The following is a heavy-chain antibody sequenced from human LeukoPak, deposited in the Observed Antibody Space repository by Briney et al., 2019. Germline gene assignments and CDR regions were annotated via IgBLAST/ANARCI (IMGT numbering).Heavy chain of an antibody. CDR1: GFTFSNYA. Sequence: PGGSLRLSCVDSGFTFSNYAMNWVRQAPGKGLEWVSAISGSGGNTYYADSVKGRLTISRDNSRNTLFLQINSLRAEDTAVYYCAKAGGLDHYYYMDVWGTGTTVTVSS. J-gene: IGHJ6*03. V-gene: IGHV3-23*01. CDR2: ISGSGGNT. CDR3: AKAGGLDHYYYMDV.